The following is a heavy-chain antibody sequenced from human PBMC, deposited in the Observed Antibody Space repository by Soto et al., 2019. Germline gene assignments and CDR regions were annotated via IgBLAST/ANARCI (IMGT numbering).Heavy chain of an antibody. CDR2: INHSGGT. CDR1: GGSFSGYY. CDR3: AVNIRFLEWLFRNYYFDY. J-gene: IGHJ4*02. Sequence: SETLSLTCAVYGGSFSGYYWSWIRQPPGKGLEWIGEINHSGGTNYNPSLKSRATISQDTSKNQFSLKLSSVTAADTAVYFCAVNIRFLEWLFRNYYFDYWGQGTLVTVSS. D-gene: IGHD3-3*01. V-gene: IGHV4-34*01.